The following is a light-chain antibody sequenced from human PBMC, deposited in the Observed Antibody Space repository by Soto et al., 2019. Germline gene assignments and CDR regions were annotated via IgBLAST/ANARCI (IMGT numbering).Light chain of an antibody. J-gene: IGLJ2*01. CDR1: SSDVGGYNY. Sequence: QSALTQPASVSGSPGQSITISCTGTSSDVGGYNYVSWYQQHPGKAPKLMIYDVSNRPSGVSNRFSGSKSGNMASLTLSGPQAEDEADYYCSSHTSSSTLVVFGGRTQLTVL. CDR3: SSHTSSSTLVV. CDR2: DVS. V-gene: IGLV2-14*01.